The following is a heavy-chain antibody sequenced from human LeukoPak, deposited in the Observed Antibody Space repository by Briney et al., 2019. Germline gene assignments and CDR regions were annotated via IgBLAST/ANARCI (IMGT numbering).Heavy chain of an antibody. CDR3: ASTGGHSSGYYYPGY. J-gene: IGHJ4*02. CDR1: GFTFSSYA. Sequence: GGSLRLSCAGSGFTFSSYAMSWVRQAPGKGLEWVSAISGSGGSTYYADSVKGRFTISRDNSKNTLYLQMNSLRAEDTAVYYCASTGGHSSGYYYPGYWGQGTLVTVSS. V-gene: IGHV3-23*01. CDR2: ISGSGGST. D-gene: IGHD3-22*01.